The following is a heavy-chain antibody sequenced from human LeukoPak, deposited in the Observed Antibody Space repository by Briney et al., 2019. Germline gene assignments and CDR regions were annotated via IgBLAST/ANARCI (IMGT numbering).Heavy chain of an antibody. Sequence: SETLSLTCTVSGGSISSYYWSWIRQPPGKGLEWIGYIYYSGSTNYNPSLKSRVTISVDTSKNQFSLKLSSVTAADTAVYYCARSIAAAGTSYFNTYYYYYMDVWGKGTTVTVSS. CDR2: IYYSGST. J-gene: IGHJ6*03. CDR1: GGSISSYY. V-gene: IGHV4-59*01. D-gene: IGHD6-13*01. CDR3: ARSIAAAGTSYFNTYYYYYMDV.